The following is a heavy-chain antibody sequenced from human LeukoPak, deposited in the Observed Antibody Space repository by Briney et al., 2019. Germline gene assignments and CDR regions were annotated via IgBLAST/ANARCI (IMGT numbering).Heavy chain of an antibody. CDR1: GGSISSGSYY. CDR3: ARVDTAMVTWFDP. Sequence: SETLSLTCNVSGGSISSGSYYWSWIRQPAGKGLEWIGRIYTSGSTNYNPSLKSRLTISVDTSKNQFSLKLSSVTAADTAMYYCARVDTAMVTWFDPWGQGTLVTVSS. J-gene: IGHJ5*02. V-gene: IGHV4-61*02. CDR2: IYTSGST. D-gene: IGHD5-18*01.